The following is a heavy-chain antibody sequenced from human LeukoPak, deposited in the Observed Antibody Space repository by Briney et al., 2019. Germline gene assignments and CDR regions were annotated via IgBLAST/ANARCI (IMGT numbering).Heavy chain of an antibody. CDR1: GFTFSSSG. V-gene: IGHV3-30*02. CDR3: AKETRGSYSDY. D-gene: IGHD5-12*01. Sequence: PGGSLRLSCAASGFTFSSSGMHGVRQAPGKGLEWGAFISYDGSNRYYADSVKGRFTIYRDNSKNTVYLQMNSLRAEDTAVYYCAKETRGSYSDYWSQGTLVTVSS. CDR2: ISYDGSNR. J-gene: IGHJ4*02.